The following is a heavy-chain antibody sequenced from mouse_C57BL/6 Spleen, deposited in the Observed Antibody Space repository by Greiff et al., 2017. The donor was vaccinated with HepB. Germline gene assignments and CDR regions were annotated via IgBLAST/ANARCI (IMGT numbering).Heavy chain of an antibody. J-gene: IGHJ1*03. V-gene: IGHV1-80*01. CDR3: ARSPYYYGSSYDYWYFDV. D-gene: IGHD1-1*01. CDR1: GYAFSSYW. CDR2: IYPGDGDT. Sequence: QVQLKQSGAELVKPGASVKISCKASGYAFSSYWMNWVKQRPGKGLEWIGQIYPGDGDTNYNGKFKGKATLTADKSSSTAYMQLSSLTSEDSAVYFCARSPYYYGSSYDYWYFDVWGTGTTVTVSS.